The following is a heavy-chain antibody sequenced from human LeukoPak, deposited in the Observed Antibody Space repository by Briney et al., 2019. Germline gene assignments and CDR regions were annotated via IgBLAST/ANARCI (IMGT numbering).Heavy chain of an antibody. J-gene: IGHJ4*02. CDR2: IYSGGST. Sequence: PGGSLRLSCAASGFTVSSNYMSWVRQAPGKGLEWVSVIYSGGSTYYADSVKGRFTISRDNSKNTLYLQMNSLRAEDTAVYYCARGPRDSSSWSRFDYWGQGTLVTVSS. V-gene: IGHV3-53*01. CDR1: GFTVSSNY. D-gene: IGHD6-13*01. CDR3: ARGPRDSSSWSRFDY.